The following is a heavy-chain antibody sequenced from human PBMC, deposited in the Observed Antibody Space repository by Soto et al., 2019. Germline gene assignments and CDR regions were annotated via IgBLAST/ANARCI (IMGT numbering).Heavy chain of an antibody. CDR1: GFTFSSYA. J-gene: IGHJ4*02. V-gene: IGHV3-23*01. Sequence: GGSLRLSCAASGFTFSSYAMSWVRQAPGKGLEWVSAISGSGGSTYYADSVKGRFTISRDNSKNTLYLQMNSLRAEDTAVYYCAKDLYTRTELPDAAPYYWGQGTLVTVSS. CDR2: ISGSGGST. D-gene: IGHD1-26*01. CDR3: AKDLYTRTELPDAAPYY.